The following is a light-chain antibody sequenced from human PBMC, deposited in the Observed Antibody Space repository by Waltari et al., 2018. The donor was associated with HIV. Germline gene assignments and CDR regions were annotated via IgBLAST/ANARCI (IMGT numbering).Light chain of an antibody. J-gene: IGKJ5*01. V-gene: IGKV1-33*01. CDR2: DAS. CDR1: QDISTH. CDR3: QQYGRFPPIT. Sequence: DIQMIQSPSSLSASVGDRVTITCQASQDISTHLNWYQQKPGKAPNLLIYDASNLETGGPSRFSGSGSGTDFSFTISSLQPEDIATYFCQQYGRFPPITFGRGTRLEI.